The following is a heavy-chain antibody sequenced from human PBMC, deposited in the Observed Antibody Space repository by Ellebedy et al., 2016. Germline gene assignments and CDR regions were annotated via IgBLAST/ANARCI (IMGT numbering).Heavy chain of an antibody. V-gene: IGHV3-11*06. Sequence: GESLKISXAASGFTFSDYYMSWIRQAPGKGLEWVSYISSSSYTNYADSVKGRFTISRDNAKNSLYLQMNSLRAEDTAVYYCARARLAAAGSDYYMDVWGKGTTVTVSS. D-gene: IGHD6-13*01. CDR2: ISSSSYT. CDR1: GFTFSDYY. CDR3: ARARLAAAGSDYYMDV. J-gene: IGHJ6*03.